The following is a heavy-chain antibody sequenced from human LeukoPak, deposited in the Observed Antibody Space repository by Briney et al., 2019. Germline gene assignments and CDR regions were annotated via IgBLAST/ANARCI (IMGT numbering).Heavy chain of an antibody. CDR2: IWYDGSNK. Sequence: GGSLRLSCAASGFTVSSNYMNWVRQAPGKGLEWVAVIWYDGSNKYYADSVKGRFTISRDNSKNTLYLQMNSLRAEDTAVYYCARSRRSSGWYESDYYYYGMDVWGQGTTVTVSS. CDR3: ARSRRSSGWYESDYYYYGMDV. J-gene: IGHJ6*02. D-gene: IGHD6-19*01. CDR1: GFTVSSNY. V-gene: IGHV3-33*08.